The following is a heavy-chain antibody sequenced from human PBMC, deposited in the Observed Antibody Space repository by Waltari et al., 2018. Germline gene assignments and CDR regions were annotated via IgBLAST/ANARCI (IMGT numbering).Heavy chain of an antibody. CDR2: ISGSGGST. D-gene: IGHD3-16*01. Sequence: EVQLVESGGGLVQPGGSLRLSCAASGFTFSSYAMRWVRQAPGKGLEWVSAISGSGGSTYYADSVKGRFTISRDNSKNTLYLQMNSLRAEDTAVYYCAKEGEMATLNGGRYFDYWGQGTLVTVSS. V-gene: IGHV3-23*04. CDR3: AKEGEMATLNGGRYFDY. CDR1: GFTFSSYA. J-gene: IGHJ4*02.